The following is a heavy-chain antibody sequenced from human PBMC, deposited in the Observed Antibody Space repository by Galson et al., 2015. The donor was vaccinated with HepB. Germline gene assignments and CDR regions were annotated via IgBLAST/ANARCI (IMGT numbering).Heavy chain of an antibody. CDR1: GFTFSSYS. CDR3: ASLWFGELLWGTDAFDI. V-gene: IGHV3-21*01. D-gene: IGHD3-10*01. J-gene: IGHJ3*02. CDR2: ISSSSSYI. Sequence: SLRLSCAASGFTFSSYSMNWVRQAPGKGLEWVSSISSSSSYIYYADSVKGRFTISRDNAKNSLYLQMNSLRAEDTAVYYCASLWFGELLWGTDAFDIWGQGTMVTVSS.